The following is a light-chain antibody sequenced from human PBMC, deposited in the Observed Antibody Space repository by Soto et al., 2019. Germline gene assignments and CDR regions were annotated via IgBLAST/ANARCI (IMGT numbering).Light chain of an antibody. CDR2: EVT. Sequence: QSALTQPPSASGSPGQSVTIPCTGTSSDVGGYDHVSWYQQHPGKAPKLMIYEVTKRPAGVPDRFSGSKSGNTASLTVSGLQAEDQADYYCSSAAGHYNYVFGTGTKVTVL. V-gene: IGLV2-8*01. CDR1: SSDVGGYDH. CDR3: SSAAGHYNYV. J-gene: IGLJ1*01.